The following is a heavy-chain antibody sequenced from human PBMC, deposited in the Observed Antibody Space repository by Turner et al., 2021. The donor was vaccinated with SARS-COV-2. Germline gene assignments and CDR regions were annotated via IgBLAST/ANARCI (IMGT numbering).Heavy chain of an antibody. V-gene: IGHV3-7*01. CDR3: ARDGVYYYDISAYYNDAFDI. D-gene: IGHD3-22*01. CDR2: IKEDGSEK. Sequence: EVQLVESGGGLVQPGGSLRLSCAASGFTFSSDWMTWVRQAPGKGLEWVANIKEDGSEKYYVDSVKGRFTISRDNAKNSLYLQMNSLRAEETAVYYCARDGVYYYDISAYYNDAFDIWGQGTMVTVSS. J-gene: IGHJ3*02. CDR1: GFTFSSDW.